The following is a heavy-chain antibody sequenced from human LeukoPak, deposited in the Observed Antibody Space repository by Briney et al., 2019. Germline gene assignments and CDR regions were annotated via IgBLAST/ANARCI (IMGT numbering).Heavy chain of an antibody. V-gene: IGHV3-66*01. CDR2: IYSGGST. CDR1: GFTSSSNY. D-gene: IGHD6-19*01. J-gene: IGHJ6*02. CDR3: ARDRITVAGNYYGMDV. Sequence: AGGSLRLSCAASGFTSSSNYMSWVRQAPGKGLEWVSVIYSGGSTYYADSVKGRFTISRDNSKNTLYLQMNGLRAEDTAVYYCARDRITVAGNYYGMDVWGQGTTVTVSS.